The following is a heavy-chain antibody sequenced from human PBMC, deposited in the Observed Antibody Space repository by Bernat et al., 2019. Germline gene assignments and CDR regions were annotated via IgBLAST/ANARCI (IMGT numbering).Heavy chain of an antibody. CDR2: IYYSGST. D-gene: IGHD3-22*01. Sequence: QLQLQESGPGLVKPSETLSLTCTVSGGSISSSSYYWGWIRQPPGKGLEWIGSIYYSGSTYYNPSLKSRVTISVDTSKNQFSLKLSSVTAAETAVYYCARHGFGITMIVVAGDAFDIWGQGTMVTVSS. CDR1: GGSISSSSYY. CDR3: ARHGFGITMIVVAGDAFDI. J-gene: IGHJ3*02. V-gene: IGHV4-39*01.